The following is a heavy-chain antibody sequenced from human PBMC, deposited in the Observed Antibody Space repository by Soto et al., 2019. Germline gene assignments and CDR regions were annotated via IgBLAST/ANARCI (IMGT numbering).Heavy chain of an antibody. J-gene: IGHJ6*02. V-gene: IGHV1-46*01. CDR3: ARVDTAMENYYYGMDV. CDR2: INPSGGST. D-gene: IGHD5-18*01. CDR1: GYTFTGYY. Sequence: ASVKVSCKASGYTFTGYYMHWVRQAPGQGLEWMGWINPSGGSTSYAQKFQGRVTMTRDTSTSTVYMELSSLRSEDTAVYYCARVDTAMENYYYGMDVWGQRTTVTVSS.